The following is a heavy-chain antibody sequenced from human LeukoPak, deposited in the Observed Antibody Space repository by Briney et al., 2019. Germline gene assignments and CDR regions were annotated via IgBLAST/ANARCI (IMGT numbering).Heavy chain of an antibody. CDR2: INRDGSTT. CDR3: ARGNYYGMDV. CDR1: ESTFSKFW. D-gene: IGHD2/OR15-2a*01. V-gene: IGHV3-74*03. J-gene: IGHJ6*02. Sequence: GGSLRLSCAASESTFSKFWMHWVRQAPGKGLVWVSGINRDGSTTTYADTVKGRFTVSRDNAKNTLYLQMNSLRAEDTAVYYCARGNYYGMDVWGQGTTVTVSS.